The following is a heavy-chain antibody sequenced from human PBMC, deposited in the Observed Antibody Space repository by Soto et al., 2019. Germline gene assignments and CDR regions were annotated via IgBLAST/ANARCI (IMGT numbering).Heavy chain of an antibody. CDR1: GGSFSGYY. D-gene: IGHD3-3*01. Sequence: SETLSLTCAVYGGSFSGYYWIWIRQPPGKGLEWIGEINHSGSTNYNPSLKSRVTISVDTSKNQFSPKLSSVTAADTAVYYCARGYNFRFLRQFDYWGQGTLVTVSS. V-gene: IGHV4-34*01. J-gene: IGHJ4*02. CDR3: ARGYNFRFLRQFDY. CDR2: INHSGST.